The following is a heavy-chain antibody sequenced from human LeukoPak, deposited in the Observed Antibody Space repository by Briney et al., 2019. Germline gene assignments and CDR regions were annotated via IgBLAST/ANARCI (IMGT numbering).Heavy chain of an antibody. CDR3: ARSYSSGWYWFDP. Sequence: ASVKVSCKGSGYTFSSYGISWVRQAPGQGLEWMGWISTYNGNTNYAQKLQGRVTMTTDTSTSTAYMELRSLRSDDTAVYYCARSYSSGWYWFDPWGQGTLVTVSS. J-gene: IGHJ5*02. V-gene: IGHV1-18*01. D-gene: IGHD6-19*01. CDR1: GYTFSSYG. CDR2: ISTYNGNT.